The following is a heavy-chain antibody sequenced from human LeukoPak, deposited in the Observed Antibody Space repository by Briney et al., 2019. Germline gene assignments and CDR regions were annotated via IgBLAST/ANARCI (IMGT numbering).Heavy chain of an antibody. CDR2: IYHSGST. Sequence: PSQTLSLTCTVSGGSISSGGYYWSWIRQPPGKGLEWIGYIYHSGSTYYNPSLKSRVTISVDRSKNQFSLKLSSVTAADTAVYYCASGTATVTTTWGQGTLVTVSS. V-gene: IGHV4-30-2*01. CDR1: GGSISSGGYY. D-gene: IGHD4-17*01. J-gene: IGHJ5*02. CDR3: ASGTATVTTT.